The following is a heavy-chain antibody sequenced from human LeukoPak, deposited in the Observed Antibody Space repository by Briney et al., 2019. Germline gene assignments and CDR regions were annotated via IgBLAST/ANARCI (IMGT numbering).Heavy chain of an antibody. J-gene: IGHJ4*02. CDR1: GGSISSSSYY. CDR2: IYYSGST. D-gene: IGHD2-2*01. Sequence: PSETLSLTCTVSGGSISSSSYYWGWIRQPPGKGLEWIGSIYYSGSTYYNPSLKSRVTISVDTSKNQFSLKLSSVTAADTAVYYCANHLACGSTSCPPFDYWGQGTLVTVSS. V-gene: IGHV4-39*07. CDR3: ANHLACGSTSCPPFDY.